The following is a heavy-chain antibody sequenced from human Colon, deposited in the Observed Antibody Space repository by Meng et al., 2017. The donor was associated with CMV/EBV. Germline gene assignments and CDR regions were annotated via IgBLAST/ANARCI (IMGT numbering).Heavy chain of an antibody. D-gene: IGHD2-2*01. CDR3: ARENSTSTGGFDF. J-gene: IGHJ4*02. Sequence: SETLSLTCTVSGGSINSGDYYWAWIRQSPGKGLEWIGYIHHSGNTFYNPSLKSRVTISVDMPNRHFSLNLRSVTAADTAVYYCARENSTSTGGFDFWGQGTLVTVSS. V-gene: IGHV4-30-4*08. CDR1: GGSINSGDYY. CDR2: IHHSGNT.